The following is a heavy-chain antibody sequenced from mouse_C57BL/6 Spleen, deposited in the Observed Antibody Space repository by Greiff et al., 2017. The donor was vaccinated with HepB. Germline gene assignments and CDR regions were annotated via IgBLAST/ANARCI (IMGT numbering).Heavy chain of an antibody. J-gene: IGHJ4*01. CDR3: ARWDYDYDGYYAMDY. V-gene: IGHV1-72*01. D-gene: IGHD2-4*01. CDR1: GYTFTSYW. CDR2: IDPNSGGT. Sequence: QVQLKQPGAELVKPGASVKLSCKASGYTFTSYWMHWVKQRPGRGLEWIGRIDPNSGGTKYNEKFKSKATLTVDKPSSTAYMQLSSLTSEDSAVYYCARWDYDYDGYYAMDYWGQGTSVTVSS.